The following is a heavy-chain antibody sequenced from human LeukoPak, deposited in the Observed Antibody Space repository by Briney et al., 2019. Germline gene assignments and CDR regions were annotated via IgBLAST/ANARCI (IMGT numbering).Heavy chain of an antibody. J-gene: IGHJ4*02. CDR3: AKDPSKSGGSSWLFDY. CDR2: LSGSGGRT. Sequence: GGSLRLSCAASGFTFSIYAMSSVRQAPGKGLEWVSALSGSGGRTYYVDSEKGRFPISRDNHKHTLYVQLNSRRDDDTAVYYWAKDPSKSGGSSWLFDYWGQGTLVTVSS. V-gene: IGHV3-23*01. D-gene: IGHD6-13*01. CDR1: GFTFSIYA.